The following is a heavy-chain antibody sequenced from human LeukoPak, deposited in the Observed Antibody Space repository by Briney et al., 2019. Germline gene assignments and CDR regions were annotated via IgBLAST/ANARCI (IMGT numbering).Heavy chain of an antibody. J-gene: IGHJ6*03. D-gene: IGHD3-16*02. V-gene: IGHV1-18*01. CDR2: ISAYNGNT. Sequence: ASVKVSCKASGYSFTSYGISWVRQAPGQGLEWMGWISAYNGNTNYAQKLQGRVTMTTDTSTSTAYMELRSLRSDDTAVYYCARFARGDYVWGSYRWAYYMDVWGKGTTVTVSS. CDR1: GYSFTSYG. CDR3: ARFARGDYVWGSYRWAYYMDV.